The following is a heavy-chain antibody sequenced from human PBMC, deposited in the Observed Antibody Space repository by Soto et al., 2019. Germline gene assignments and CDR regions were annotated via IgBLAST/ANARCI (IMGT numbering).Heavy chain of an antibody. CDR2: IIPIFGTA. CDR3: ARGYSSGWYPSYYFDY. CDR1: GGTFSSYS. D-gene: IGHD6-19*01. J-gene: IGHJ4*02. V-gene: IGHV1-69*13. Sequence: ASVNVSCKASGGTFSSYSISWVRQAPGQGLEWMGGIIPIFGTANYAQKFQGRVTITADESTSTAYMELSSLRSEDTAVYYCARGYSSGWYPSYYFDYWGQGALVTVSS.